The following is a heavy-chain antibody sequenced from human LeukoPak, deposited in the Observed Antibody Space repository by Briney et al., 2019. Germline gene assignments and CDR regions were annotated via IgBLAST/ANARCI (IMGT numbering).Heavy chain of an antibody. CDR1: GGSFSGYY. CDR2: INHSGST. J-gene: IGHJ5*02. D-gene: IGHD2-2*01. V-gene: IGHV4-34*01. CDR3: ARHPLYCSSTSCPKGGENWFDP. Sequence: PSETLSLTCAVYGGSFSGYYWSWIRQPPGKGLEWIGEINHSGSTNYNPSLKSRVTISVDTSKNQFSLKLSSVTAADTAVYYCARHPLYCSSTSCPKGGENWFDPWGQGTLVTVSS.